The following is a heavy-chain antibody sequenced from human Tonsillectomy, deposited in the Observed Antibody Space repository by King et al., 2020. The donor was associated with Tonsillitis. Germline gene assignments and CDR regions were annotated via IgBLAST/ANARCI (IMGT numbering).Heavy chain of an antibody. V-gene: IGHV4-39*07. CDR3: ARRPENYYDSSGYYHPVGAFDI. J-gene: IGHJ3*02. CDR2: IYYGGST. D-gene: IGHD3-22*01. CDR1: GGSISSGTYY. Sequence: QLQESGPGLVKPSETLSLTCTVSGGSISSGTYYWGWIRQPPGKGLEWIGSIYYGGSTYYNPSLKSRVTISVDTSKNQFSLKLYSVTAADTAVYYCARRPENYYDSSGYYHPVGAFDIWGQGTMVTVSS.